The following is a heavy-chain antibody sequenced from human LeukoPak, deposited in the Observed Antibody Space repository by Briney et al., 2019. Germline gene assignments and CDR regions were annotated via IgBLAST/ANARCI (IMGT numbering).Heavy chain of an antibody. CDR1: GFTFSSYS. Sequence: GGSLRLSCAASGFTFSSYSMNWVRQAPGKGLEWVSYISSSSTIYYADSVKGRFTISRDNAKNSLYLQMNSLRAEDTAVYYCARDLSVVVVAATFDYWGQGTLVTVSS. CDR3: ARDLSVVVVAATFDY. J-gene: IGHJ4*02. V-gene: IGHV3-48*01. D-gene: IGHD2-15*01. CDR2: ISSSSTI.